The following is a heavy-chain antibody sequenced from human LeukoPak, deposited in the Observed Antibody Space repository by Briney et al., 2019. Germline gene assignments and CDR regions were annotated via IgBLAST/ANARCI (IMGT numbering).Heavy chain of an antibody. CDR1: GYTFTSYG. V-gene: IGHV1-18*01. CDR2: ISAYNGNT. CDR3: ARGEDGYFDWLPTNFDY. Sequence: ASVKVSCKASGYTFTSYGISWVRQAPGQGLEWMGWISAYNGNTNYAQKLQGRVTMTTDTSTSTAYMELRSLRSDDTAVYYCARGEDGYFDWLPTNFDYWGQGTLVTVSS. D-gene: IGHD3-9*01. J-gene: IGHJ4*02.